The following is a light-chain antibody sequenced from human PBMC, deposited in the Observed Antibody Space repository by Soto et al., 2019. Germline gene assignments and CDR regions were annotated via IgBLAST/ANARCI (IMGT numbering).Light chain of an antibody. Sequence: IQVNQSPSSLSASVGDRVTISCRASQGIGNDLAWYQQKPGKAPRLLIFAASNLHSGVPSRFSGTKSATDFTLTITSLQPEDFATYYCQQFYSAPITFGQGTRLEIK. V-gene: IGKV1-39*01. CDR1: QGIGND. J-gene: IGKJ5*01. CDR3: QQFYSAPIT. CDR2: AAS.